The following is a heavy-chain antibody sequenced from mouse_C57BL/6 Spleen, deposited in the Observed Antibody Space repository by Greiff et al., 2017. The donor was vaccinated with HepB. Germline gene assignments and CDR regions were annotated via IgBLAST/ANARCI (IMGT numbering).Heavy chain of an antibody. CDR2: IYPGDGDT. V-gene: IGHV1-80*01. D-gene: IGHD1-1*01. CDR1: GYAFSSYW. CDR3: ARGSSYSAWFAY. J-gene: IGHJ3*01. Sequence: QVQLQQSGAELVKPGASVKISCKASGYAFSSYWMNWVKQRPGKGLEWIGQIYPGDGDTNYNGKFKGKATLTADKSSSTAYMQLSSLTSEDSAVYFCARGSSYSAWFAYWGQGTLVTVSA.